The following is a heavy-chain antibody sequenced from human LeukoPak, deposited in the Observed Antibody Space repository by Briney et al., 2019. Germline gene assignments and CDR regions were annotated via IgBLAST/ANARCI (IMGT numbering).Heavy chain of an antibody. V-gene: IGHV3-30*18. CDR1: GFTFSSYG. CDR3: AKEFPVAGSPFDY. CDR2: ISYDGSNK. D-gene: IGHD6-19*01. Sequence: PGRSLRLSCAASGFTFSSYGMHWVRQAPGKGLEWAAVISYDGSNKYYADSVKGRFTISRDNSKNTLYLQMNSLRAEDTAVYYCAKEFPVAGSPFDYWGQGTLVTVSS. J-gene: IGHJ4*02.